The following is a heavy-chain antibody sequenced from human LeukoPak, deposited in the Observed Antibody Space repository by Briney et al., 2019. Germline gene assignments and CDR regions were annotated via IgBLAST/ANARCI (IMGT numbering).Heavy chain of an antibody. CDR1: GFTVSSNY. Sequence: GGSLRLSCAASGFTVSSNYMSWVRQAPGKGLEWVSVIYSGGSTYYADSVKGRFTISRDNSKNTLYLQMSSLRAADTAVYYCATWGYYDYVWGSYDYWGQGTLVTVSS. CDR2: IYSGGST. V-gene: IGHV3-66*02. J-gene: IGHJ4*02. D-gene: IGHD3-16*01. CDR3: ATWGYYDYVWGSYDY.